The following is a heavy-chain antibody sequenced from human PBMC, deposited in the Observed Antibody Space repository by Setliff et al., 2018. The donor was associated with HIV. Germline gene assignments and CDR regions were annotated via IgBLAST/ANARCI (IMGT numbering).Heavy chain of an antibody. CDR3: ARRGRTGNSYVLNWFDP. J-gene: IGHJ5*02. CDR2: IFYSGRS. Sequence: SETLSLTCTVSGGSISSSDYYWGWIRQPPGKGLEWIGSIFYSGRSTYNPSLRSRVTISVDTSKNQFSLSLTSVTAADTAVYNCARRGRTGNSYVLNWFDPWGQGTLVTVSS. V-gene: IGHV4-39*07. CDR1: GGSISSSDYY. D-gene: IGHD5-18*01.